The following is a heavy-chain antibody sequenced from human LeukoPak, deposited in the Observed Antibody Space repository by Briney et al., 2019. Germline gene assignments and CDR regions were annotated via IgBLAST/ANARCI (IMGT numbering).Heavy chain of an antibody. J-gene: IGHJ6*02. CDR1: GFTFSNTW. Sequence: GGSLRLSCEASGFTFSNTWMHWVRQVPGKGLVWVSRINSDGSTTYADSVKGRFTISRDNAKNTLYLQMHSLRAEDTAVYYCARDRYYALAVWGHGNTVTVSS. D-gene: IGHD2-2*01. CDR2: INSDGST. V-gene: IGHV3-74*01. CDR3: ARDRYYALAV.